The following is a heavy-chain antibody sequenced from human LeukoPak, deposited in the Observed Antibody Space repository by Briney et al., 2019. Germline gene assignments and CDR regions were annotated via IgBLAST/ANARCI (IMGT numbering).Heavy chain of an antibody. CDR1: GGSISSYY. J-gene: IGHJ4*02. Sequence: SETLSLTCTVSGGSISSYYWSWIRQSPGKGLEWIGYIYYSGSTNYNPSLKSRVTISVDTSKNQFSLKLSSVTAADTAVYYCARAYDSSGYPIDYWGQGTLVTVSS. D-gene: IGHD3-22*01. CDR2: IYYSGST. CDR3: ARAYDSSGYPIDY. V-gene: IGHV4-59*01.